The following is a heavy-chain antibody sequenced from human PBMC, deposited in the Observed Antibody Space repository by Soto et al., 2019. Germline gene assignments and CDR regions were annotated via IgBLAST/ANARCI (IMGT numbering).Heavy chain of an antibody. CDR2: ISYDGSLQ. D-gene: IGHD5-18*01. CDR3: VSDRGYGHASVPYS. Sequence: QAQLVESGGGVVQPGRSLRLSCAASGFAFSSYGMHWVRQAPGTGLEWVAVISYDGSLQHYADSVKGRFTISRDNSKNMVLRQMSRLRAEDTAVYYCVSDRGYGHASVPYSWGQGTLVSVSS. J-gene: IGHJ4*02. CDR1: GFAFSSYG. V-gene: IGHV3-30*03.